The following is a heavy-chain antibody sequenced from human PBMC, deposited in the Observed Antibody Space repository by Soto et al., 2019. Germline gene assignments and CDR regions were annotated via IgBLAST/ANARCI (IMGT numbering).Heavy chain of an antibody. CDR3: ARDLGTGTDY. CDR2: IYHSGAT. Sequence: TLSLTCAVSGDSITNSNWWSWVRQAPGKGLEWIGEIYHSGATTYNPSLKSRATISVDPSNNHFSLELTSVTAADTAVYFCARDLGTGTDYWGQGTLVTVYS. V-gene: IGHV4-4*01. J-gene: IGHJ4*02. CDR1: GDSITNSNW. D-gene: IGHD1-1*01.